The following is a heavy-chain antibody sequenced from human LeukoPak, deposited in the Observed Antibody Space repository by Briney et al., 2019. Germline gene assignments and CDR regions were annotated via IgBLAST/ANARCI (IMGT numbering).Heavy chain of an antibody. V-gene: IGHV4-39*01. CDR2: IYYSKNT. CDR1: GGSISSSSAY. J-gene: IGHJ4*02. CDR3: VSPRGFSYGYFDY. D-gene: IGHD5-18*01. Sequence: SETLSLTCTVSGGSISSSSAYWGWIRQPPGKGLEWIGSIYYSKNTYYNPSLKSRVTISADTSKNQFSLTLGSVSATGTAVYYCVSPRGFSYGYFDYWGQGTLVTVSS.